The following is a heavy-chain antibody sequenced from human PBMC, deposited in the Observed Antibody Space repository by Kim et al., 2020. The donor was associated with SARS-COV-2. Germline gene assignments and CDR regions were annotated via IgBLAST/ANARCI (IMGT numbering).Heavy chain of an antibody. J-gene: IGHJ4*02. CDR1: GGSISSGGYY. V-gene: IGHV4-31*03. D-gene: IGHD6-13*01. CDR3: ARGEGGSSGYRGPNNIDY. CDR2: IYYSGST. Sequence: SETLSLTCTVSGGSISSGGYYWSWIRQHPGKGLEWIGYIYYSGSTYYNPSLKSRVTISVDTSKNQFSLKLSSVTAADTPVYYCARGEGGSSGYRGPNNIDYWGQGTLVTVSS.